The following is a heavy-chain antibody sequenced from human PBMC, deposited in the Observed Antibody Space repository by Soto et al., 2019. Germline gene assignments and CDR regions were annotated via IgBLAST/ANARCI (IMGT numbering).Heavy chain of an antibody. CDR1: GFTFSSYA. CDR2: IGVSSDA. J-gene: IGHJ4*02. CDR3: AKNYFFDS. Sequence: EVQLLESGGGLVQPGESLRLSCAASGFTFSSYAMSWARQAPGKGLEWVSSIGVSSDAYYADSVKGRFTISRDNSRNTRYLQMNSLRAEDTALYYCAKNYFFDSWGQGTLVTVSS. V-gene: IGHV3-23*01.